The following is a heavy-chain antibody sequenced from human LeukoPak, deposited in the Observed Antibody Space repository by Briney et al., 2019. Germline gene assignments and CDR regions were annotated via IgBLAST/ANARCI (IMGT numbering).Heavy chain of an antibody. CDR3: ARDPYDFWSGYDTGSDAFDI. Sequence: PSETLSLTCTVSGGSITNYYWGWIRQPPGKGLEWIGSIYHSGITYYNPSLKSRVTISVDTSKNQFSLKLSSVTAADTAVYYCARDPYDFWSGYDTGSDAFDIWGQRTMVTVSS. J-gene: IGHJ3*02. V-gene: IGHV4-38-2*02. CDR1: GGSITNYY. D-gene: IGHD3-3*01. CDR2: IYHSGIT.